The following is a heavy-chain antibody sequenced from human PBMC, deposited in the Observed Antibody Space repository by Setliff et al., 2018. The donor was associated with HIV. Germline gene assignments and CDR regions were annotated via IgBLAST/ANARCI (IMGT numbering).Heavy chain of an antibody. V-gene: IGHV4-34*01. CDR2: INHSGST. CDR3: ARGGWNGYKSFED. J-gene: IGHJ4*02. D-gene: IGHD1-1*01. CDR1: GGSFSDYS. Sequence: SETLSLTCAVYGGSFSDYSWNWIRQPPGKGLEWIGEINHSGSTNCNPSLQSRVTISVDTSKKQVSLNVRSVTAADTAVYYCARGGWNGYKSFEDWGQGTQVTVSS.